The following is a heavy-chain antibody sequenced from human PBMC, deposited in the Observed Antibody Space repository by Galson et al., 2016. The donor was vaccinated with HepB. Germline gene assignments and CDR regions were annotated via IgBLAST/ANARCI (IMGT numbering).Heavy chain of an antibody. D-gene: IGHD2-2*01. CDR3: ARGYQDAFDF. J-gene: IGHJ3*01. CDR1: GYTFTGYY. V-gene: IGHV1-2*05. CDR2: INPNSGGT. Sequence: SVKVSCKASGYTFTGYYIHWVRQAPGQGLEWMGRINPNSGGTNYAQNFQGRVTMTRDTSVSTAYMELSRLRSDDTVVYFCARGYQDAFDFWGQGTMVTVSS.